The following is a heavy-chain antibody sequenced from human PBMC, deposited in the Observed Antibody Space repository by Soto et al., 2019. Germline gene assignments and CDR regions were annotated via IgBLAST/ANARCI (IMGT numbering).Heavy chain of an antibody. V-gene: IGHV1-18*01. CDR2: ISAYNGNT. Sequence: ASVKVSCKASGYTFTSYGISWVRQAPGQGLEWMGWISAYNGNTNYAQKLQGRVTVTTDTSTSTAYMELRSLRSDDTAVYYCARLWFGESNDAFDIWGQGTMVTVSS. D-gene: IGHD3-10*01. CDR3: ARLWFGESNDAFDI. CDR1: GYTFTSYG. J-gene: IGHJ3*02.